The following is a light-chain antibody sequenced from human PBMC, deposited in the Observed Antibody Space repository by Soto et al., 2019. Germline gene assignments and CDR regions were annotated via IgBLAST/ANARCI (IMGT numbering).Light chain of an antibody. V-gene: IGKV1-5*03. J-gene: IGKJ1*01. CDR1: QSISSW. CDR3: QHYNSCSES. Sequence: DIRVTHFTSTMSLFNGPRVPXSCRASQSISSWLAWYQQKPGKAPKLLIYKASTLKSGVPSRFSDSGSGTEFTLTISSLQADDFATYYCQHYNSCSESFGQGAKVDIK. CDR2: KAS.